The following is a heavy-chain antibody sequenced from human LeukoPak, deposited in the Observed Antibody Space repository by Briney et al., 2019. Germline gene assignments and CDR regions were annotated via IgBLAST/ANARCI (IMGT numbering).Heavy chain of an antibody. J-gene: IGHJ4*02. CDR3: AKHFYDGTGSLFDF. Sequence: GGSLRLSCVASGFTFSSYGMSWVRQAPGKGLEWVSAIGRSDGHTYYADSVKGRFTISRDNSKNTLFLQMNGLRAEDTAVYYCAKHFYDGTGSLFDFWGQGTLVTVSS. D-gene: IGHD3-22*01. V-gene: IGHV3-23*01. CDR1: GFTFSSYG. CDR2: IGRSDGHT.